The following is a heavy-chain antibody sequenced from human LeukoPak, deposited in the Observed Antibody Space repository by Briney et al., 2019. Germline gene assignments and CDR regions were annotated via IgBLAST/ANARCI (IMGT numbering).Heavy chain of an antibody. J-gene: IGHJ3*02. Sequence: SVKVSCKASGGTFSSYAISWVRQAPGQGLEWMGGIIPIFGTANYAQKFQGRVTITTDESTSTAYMELSSLRSEDTAVYYCAREVIPAPDAFDSWGQGTMVTVCS. CDR1: GGTFSSYA. V-gene: IGHV1-69*05. CDR2: IIPIFGTA. CDR3: AREVIPAPDAFDS. D-gene: IGHD3-22*01.